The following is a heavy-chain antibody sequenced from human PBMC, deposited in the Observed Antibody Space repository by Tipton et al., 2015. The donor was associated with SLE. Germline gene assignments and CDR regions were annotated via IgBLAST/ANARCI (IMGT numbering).Heavy chain of an antibody. J-gene: IGHJ4*02. CDR2: INWDGQNT. V-gene: IGHV3-20*04. Sequence: SLRLSCAASGFTFDDYAMIWVRQDPGKGLEWVSIINWDGQNTRYADSVKGRFTISRDNARNSLFLQMNNLRAEDTAFYYCAKDPNPYYGFYHFHSCGQGTLVTVSS. D-gene: IGHD4-17*01. CDR3: AKDPNPYYGFYHFHS. CDR1: GFTFDDYA.